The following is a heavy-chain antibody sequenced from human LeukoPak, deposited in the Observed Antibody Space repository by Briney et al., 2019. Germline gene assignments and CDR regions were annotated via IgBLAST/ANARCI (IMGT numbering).Heavy chain of an antibody. D-gene: IGHD6-13*01. CDR2: ISGSGGTT. CDR3: AKEGSSWYPIAHFDY. CDR1: GFTFSSYA. Sequence: GGSLRLSCAASGFTFSSYAMTWVRQAPGKGLEWVSVISGSGGTTYYADSVKGRFTISRDNSKNTLYLQMNSLRAEDTAVYYCAKEGSSWYPIAHFDYWGQGTLVTVSS. J-gene: IGHJ4*02. V-gene: IGHV3-23*01.